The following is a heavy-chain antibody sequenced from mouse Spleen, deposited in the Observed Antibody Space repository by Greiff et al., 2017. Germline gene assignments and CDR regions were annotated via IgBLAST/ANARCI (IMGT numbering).Heavy chain of an antibody. D-gene: IGHD2-14*01. J-gene: IGHJ1*01. CDR2: ISSGSSTI. V-gene: IGHV5-17*01. CDR3: AREDRHDEGYFDV. Sequence: EVKLVESGGGLVKPGGSLKLSCAASGFTFSDYGMHWVRQAPEKGLEWVAYISSGSSTIYYADTVKGRFTISRDNAKNTLFLQMTSLRSEDTAMYYCAREDRHDEGYFDVWGAGTTVTVSS. CDR1: GFTFSDYG.